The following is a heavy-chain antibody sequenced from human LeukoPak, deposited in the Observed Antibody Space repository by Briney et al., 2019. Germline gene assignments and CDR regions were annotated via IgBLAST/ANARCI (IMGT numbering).Heavy chain of an antibody. Sequence: ASVKVSCKASGYTFTSYYMHWVRQAPGQGLEWMGIINPSGGSTSYAQKFRGRVTMTRDTSTSTVYMELSSLRSEDTAVYYCARGENYYDSSGYYYFDYWGQGTLVTVSS. CDR3: ARGENYYDSSGYYYFDY. CDR2: INPSGGST. D-gene: IGHD3-22*01. J-gene: IGHJ4*02. V-gene: IGHV1-46*01. CDR1: GYTFTSYY.